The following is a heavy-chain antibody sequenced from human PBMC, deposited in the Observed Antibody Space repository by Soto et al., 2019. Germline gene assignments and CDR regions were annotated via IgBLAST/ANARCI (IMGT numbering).Heavy chain of an antibody. V-gene: IGHV3-48*01. J-gene: IGHJ6*03. Sequence: GGSLRLSCAASGFTFSNYSMNWVRQAPGKGLEWVSYISSSSSTIYYADSVKGRFTISRDNAKNSLYLQMNSLRAEDTAVYYCARFVSSTVDYYYYMDVWGKGTTVTVSS. D-gene: IGHD4-4*01. CDR2: ISSSSSTI. CDR1: GFTFSNYS. CDR3: ARFVSSTVDYYYYMDV.